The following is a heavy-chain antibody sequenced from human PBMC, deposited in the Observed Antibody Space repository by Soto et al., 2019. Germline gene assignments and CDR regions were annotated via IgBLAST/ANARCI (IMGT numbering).Heavy chain of an antibody. CDR3: ARIREYYGALEPVPTLDY. D-gene: IGHD4-17*01. CDR2: IFSNDEK. V-gene: IGHV2-26*01. CDR1: GFSLSNARMG. Sequence: QVTLKESGPVLVKPTETLTLTCTVSGFSLSNARMGVSWIRQPPGKALEWLAHIFSNDEKSYSTSLKSRLTISKDTSKSQVVLTMTNMDPVDTATYYCARIREYYGALEPVPTLDYWGQGTLVTVSS. J-gene: IGHJ4*02.